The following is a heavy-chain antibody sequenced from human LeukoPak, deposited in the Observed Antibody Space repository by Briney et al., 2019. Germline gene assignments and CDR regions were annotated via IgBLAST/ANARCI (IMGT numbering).Heavy chain of an antibody. CDR1: GGSISSGGYY. J-gene: IGHJ4*02. Sequence: SQTLSVTCTVSGGSISSGGYYWSWIRQHPGEGLEWIGYIYYSGSTYYNPSLKSRVTISVDTSKNQFSLKLSSVTAADTAVYYCARVCSGGSCYTNFDYWGQGTLVTVSS. D-gene: IGHD2-15*01. CDR3: ARVCSGGSCYTNFDY. CDR2: IYYSGST. V-gene: IGHV4-31*03.